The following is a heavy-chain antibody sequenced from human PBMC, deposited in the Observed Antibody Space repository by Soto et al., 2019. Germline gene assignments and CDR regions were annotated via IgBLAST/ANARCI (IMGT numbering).Heavy chain of an antibody. CDR3: AREAYGKLSAFDI. Sequence: QVQLVQSGAEVKKPGASVKVSCKASGYTFTSYAMHWVRQAPGQRLEWMGWINAGNGNTKYSQKIQGRVTITRDTSASTAYMELSSLRSEDTAVYYCAREAYGKLSAFDIWGQGTMVTVSS. CDR1: GYTFTSYA. CDR2: INAGNGNT. J-gene: IGHJ3*02. V-gene: IGHV1-3*01. D-gene: IGHD4-17*01.